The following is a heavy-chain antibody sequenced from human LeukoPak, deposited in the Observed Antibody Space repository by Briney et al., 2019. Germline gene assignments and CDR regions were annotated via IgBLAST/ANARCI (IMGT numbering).Heavy chain of an antibody. D-gene: IGHD2-15*01. CDR2: ISSSGSTI. Sequence: PGGSLRLSCAASGFTFSSYEMNWVRQAPGKGLEGVSYISSSGSTIYYADSVKGRFTISRDNAKNSLYLQMNSLRAEDTAVYYCARDCSGGSCYDSVKDYWGQGTLVTVSS. J-gene: IGHJ4*02. V-gene: IGHV3-48*03. CDR3: ARDCSGGSCYDSVKDY. CDR1: GFTFSSYE.